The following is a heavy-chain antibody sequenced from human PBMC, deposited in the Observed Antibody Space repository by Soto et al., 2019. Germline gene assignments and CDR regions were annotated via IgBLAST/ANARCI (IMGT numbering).Heavy chain of an antibody. V-gene: IGHV1-69*01. CDR2: IIPIFCTA. Sequence: QVQLVQSGAEVKKPGSSVKLSCKASGGTFSSYYIIWVRQAPGKGLEWMGGIIPIFCTANYAQKVQGRVTINEDEYTSKAYMELSSLRAEDTAVYYCARAHVPSVAAPHGFDPWGQGTLVTVSS. J-gene: IGHJ5*02. CDR3: ARAHVPSVAAPHGFDP. D-gene: IGHD2-15*01. CDR1: GGTFSSYY.